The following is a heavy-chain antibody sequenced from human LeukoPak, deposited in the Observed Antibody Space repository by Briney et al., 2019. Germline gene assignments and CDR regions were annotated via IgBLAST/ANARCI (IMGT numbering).Heavy chain of an antibody. CDR1: GYTFTSYY. Sequence: GASVTVSCTASGYTFTSYYMHWVRQAPGQGLEWMGIIIPSGGSTSYAQKFQGRVTMTRDTSTSTVYMEMSSLRSDDTAVYYCARGVVAAAGNWFDSWGQGTLVTVSS. D-gene: IGHD2-15*01. CDR3: ARGVVAAAGNWFDS. V-gene: IGHV1-46*01. CDR2: IIPSGGST. J-gene: IGHJ5*01.